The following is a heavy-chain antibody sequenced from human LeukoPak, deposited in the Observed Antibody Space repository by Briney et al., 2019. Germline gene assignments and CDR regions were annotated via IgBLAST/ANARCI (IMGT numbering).Heavy chain of an antibody. V-gene: IGHV3-7*04. CDR2: INQDGREL. CDR3: ARGVYYLDY. Sequence: GGSLRLSCVASGFTFSENWMTWVRQAPGKGLEWVANINQDGRELYYVDSVKGRFTISRDNAKNSLHLQMSSLRAEDTAVYYCARGVYYLDYWGQEPWSPSPQ. CDR1: GFTFSENW. D-gene: IGHD3-3*01. J-gene: IGHJ4*01.